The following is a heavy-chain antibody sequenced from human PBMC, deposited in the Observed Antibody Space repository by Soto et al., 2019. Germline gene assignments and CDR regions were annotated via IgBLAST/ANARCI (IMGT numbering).Heavy chain of an antibody. CDR3: AKDRGHLAVAAITGGGDFDK. D-gene: IGHD6-19*01. V-gene: IGHV3-30*18. Sequence: QIQLVESGGGVVQPGTSQKLSCTASGFSLSSYGMHWVRQAPGKGLEWVSVISYNGNNKYYADSVSGRFTISRDNSRSTLYLQMDSLRPEDTAVYYCAKDRGHLAVAAITGGGDFDKWGQGTTVTVSS. CDR2: ISYNGNNK. CDR1: GFSLSSYG. J-gene: IGHJ3*01.